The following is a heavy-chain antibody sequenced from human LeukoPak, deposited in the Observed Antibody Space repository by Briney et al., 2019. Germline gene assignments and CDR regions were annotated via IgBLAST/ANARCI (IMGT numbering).Heavy chain of an antibody. D-gene: IGHD3-22*01. CDR3: AREADSSGYSXXXDFDY. CDR2: ISAYNGNT. CDR1: GYTFTSYG. Sequence: ASVKVSCKASGYTFTSYGISWVRQAPGQGLEWMGWISAYNGNTNYAQKLQGRVTMTTDTSTSTAYMELRSLRSDDTAVYYCAREADSSGYSXXXDFDYWGQGTLVTVSS. V-gene: IGHV1-18*01. J-gene: IGHJ4*02.